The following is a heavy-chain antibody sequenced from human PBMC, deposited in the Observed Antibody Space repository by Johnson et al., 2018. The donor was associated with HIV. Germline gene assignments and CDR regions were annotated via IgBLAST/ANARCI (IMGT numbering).Heavy chain of an antibody. CDR3: TTDVPGGPYYNAFDI. V-gene: IGHV3-15*01. Sequence: VQLVESGGGLVKPGGSLRLSYAASGFTFTNAWMHWVRQAPGKGLEWVGRLKSRTDGETADYAAPVKGRFTISRDDSKNTLYLQMNSLKTEDTALYYCTTDVPGGPYYNAFDIWGQGTMVTVSS. CDR2: LKSRTDGETA. J-gene: IGHJ3*02. CDR1: GFTFTNAW. D-gene: IGHD1-26*01.